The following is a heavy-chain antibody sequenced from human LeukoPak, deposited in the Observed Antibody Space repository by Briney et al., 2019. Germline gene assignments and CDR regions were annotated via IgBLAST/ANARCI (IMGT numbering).Heavy chain of an antibody. D-gene: IGHD5-12*01. CDR1: GFTFNDYA. Sequence: PGGSLRLSCAASGFTFNDYAMHWVRQAPGKGLEWVSGISWNSGSIYYADSVKGRFTIFRDNAKNSLYLQMDSLRAEDTALYYCAKDSGYDLKESYFDYWGQGTLVTVSS. CDR3: AKDSGYDLKESYFDY. J-gene: IGHJ4*02. V-gene: IGHV3-9*01. CDR2: ISWNSGSI.